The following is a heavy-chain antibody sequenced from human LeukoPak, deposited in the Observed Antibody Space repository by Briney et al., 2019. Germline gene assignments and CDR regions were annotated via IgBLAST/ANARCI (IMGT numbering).Heavy chain of an antibody. J-gene: IGHJ4*02. Sequence: GGSLRLSCAASGFTFSSYNMNWVRQAPGKGLEWVSSISSSSTYTYYADSVKGRFTISRDNAKNSLYLQMNSLRAEDTAVYYCARAISMVRGADYWGQGTLVTVSS. V-gene: IGHV3-21*01. CDR3: ARAISMVRGADY. D-gene: IGHD3-10*01. CDR2: ISSSSTYT. CDR1: GFTFSSYN.